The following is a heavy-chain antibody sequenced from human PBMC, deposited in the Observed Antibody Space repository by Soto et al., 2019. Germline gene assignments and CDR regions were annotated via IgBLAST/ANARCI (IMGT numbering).Heavy chain of an antibody. CDR3: ARGIAVAGTIFDY. V-gene: IGHV1-46*03. CDR1: GYTFTSYY. CDR2: INPSGGST. J-gene: IGHJ4*02. D-gene: IGHD6-19*01. Sequence: LLKGDCKASGYTFTSYYRHWVRQTPGQGLEWMGIINPSGGSTSYAQKFQGRVTMTRDTSTSTVYMELSSLRSEDTAVYYCARGIAVAGTIFDYWGQGTLVTVSS.